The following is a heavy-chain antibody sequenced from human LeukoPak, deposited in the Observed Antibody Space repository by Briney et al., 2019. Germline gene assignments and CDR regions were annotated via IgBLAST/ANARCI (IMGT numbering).Heavy chain of an antibody. CDR3: ARRAVAGNWFDP. D-gene: IGHD6-19*01. CDR1: GFTFGSYG. CDR2: IWSDGSNK. V-gene: IGHV3-33*01. J-gene: IGHJ5*02. Sequence: PGGSLRLSCAASGFTFGSYGMHWVRQAPGKGLEWVALIWSDGSNKYYADSVKGRFTISRDNSKNTLYLQMNSLRAEDTAVYYCARRAVAGNWFDPWGQGTLVTVSS.